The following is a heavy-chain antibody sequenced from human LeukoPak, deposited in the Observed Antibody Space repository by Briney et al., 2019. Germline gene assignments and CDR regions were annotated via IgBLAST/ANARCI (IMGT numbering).Heavy chain of an antibody. V-gene: IGHV1-69*06. CDR3: ARAGTDMVATPVWSDP. CDR2: IIPIFGTA. CDR1: GGTFSSYA. J-gene: IGHJ5*02. Sequence: ASVKVSCKASGGTFSSYAISWVRQAPGQGLEWMGGIIPIFGTANYAQKFQGRVTITADKSTSTAYMELSSLRSEDTAVYYCARAGTDMVATPVWSDPWGQGTLVTVSS. D-gene: IGHD5-12*01.